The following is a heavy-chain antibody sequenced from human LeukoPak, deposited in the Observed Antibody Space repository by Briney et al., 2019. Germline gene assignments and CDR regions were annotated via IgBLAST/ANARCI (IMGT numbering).Heavy chain of an antibody. Sequence: PGGSLRLSCAASGFTFSSYAMSWVRQAPGKGLEWVANIKQDGSEKYYVDSVKGRFTISRDNAKNSLYLQMNSLRAEDTAVYYCARDVTSPEAFDIWGQGTMVTVSS. CDR1: GFTFSSYA. V-gene: IGHV3-7*01. D-gene: IGHD2-21*02. J-gene: IGHJ3*02. CDR3: ARDVTSPEAFDI. CDR2: IKQDGSEK.